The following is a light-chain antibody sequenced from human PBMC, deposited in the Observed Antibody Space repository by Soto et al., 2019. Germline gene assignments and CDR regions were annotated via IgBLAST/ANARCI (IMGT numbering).Light chain of an antibody. CDR1: QSIYKW. CDR3: QQYDSYPVT. V-gene: IGKV1-5*03. CDR2: KAS. J-gene: IGKJ4*01. Sequence: DIQMTQSPTTLSASVGDRVTITCRASQSIYKWLAWYQQKPGKAPKLLIYKASTLERGVPSRFTGSGSETEFTLTIGGLQPDDFATYYCQQYDSYPVTFGGGTTVETK.